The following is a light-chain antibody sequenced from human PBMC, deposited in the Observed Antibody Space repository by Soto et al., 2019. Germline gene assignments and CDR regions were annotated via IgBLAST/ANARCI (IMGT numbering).Light chain of an antibody. CDR3: QQYVSSPWA. CDR2: GVS. V-gene: IGKV3-15*01. Sequence: EIVMTQTPATLSVSPGEIASLSCRASQSVSNNLAWYQQKPGQAPRLLIFGVSTRATGIPARFSGSGSGTEYTLTISSLQSEDSAVYYCQQYVSSPWAFGQGTKVEI. J-gene: IGKJ1*01. CDR1: QSVSNN.